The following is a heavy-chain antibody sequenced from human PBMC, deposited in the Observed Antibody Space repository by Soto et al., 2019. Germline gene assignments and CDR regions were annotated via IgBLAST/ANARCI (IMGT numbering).Heavy chain of an antibody. Sequence: ASVKVSCKASGYSFTRYGIAWARPAPGQGLEWMGWINTYNGNTNYAQNLQGRVTLTTDTSTSTAYMELTSLRSNDTAIYYCARVDVYVTPSPQDVWGKGTTVSVSS. V-gene: IGHV1-18*01. CDR3: ARVDVYVTPSPQDV. J-gene: IGHJ6*04. CDR2: INTYNGNT. CDR1: GYSFTRYG. D-gene: IGHD3-16*01.